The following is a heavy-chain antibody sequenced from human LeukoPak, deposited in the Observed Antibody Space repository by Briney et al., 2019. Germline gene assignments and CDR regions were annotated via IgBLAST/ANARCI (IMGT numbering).Heavy chain of an antibody. CDR2: TWYDGSYK. V-gene: IGHV3-33*01. CDR1: GFTFSTYG. D-gene: IGHD1-26*01. CDR3: ARQFDGSHPNAFDI. J-gene: IGHJ3*02. Sequence: GRSLRLSCAASGFTFSTYGMHWVRQAPGKRLEWVAVTWYDGSYKYYGDTVKGRFTISRDNSKNTLYLQMASLRVEDTAVYYCARQFDGSHPNAFDIWGQGTMVTVSS.